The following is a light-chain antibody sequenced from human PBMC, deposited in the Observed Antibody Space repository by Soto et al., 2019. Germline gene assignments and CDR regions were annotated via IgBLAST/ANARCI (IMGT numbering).Light chain of an antibody. CDR2: DVS. V-gene: IGKV1-5*01. CDR1: QIISGW. CDR3: QQYNSYPWT. Sequence: DIQMNQSPSTLSASVGDRVTITCRASQIISGWLAWYQQKPGKAPKLLIYDVSSLESGVPSRFSGSGSGTEFTLTISSLQPDDFASYYCQQYNSYPWTFGQGTKVDI. J-gene: IGKJ1*01.